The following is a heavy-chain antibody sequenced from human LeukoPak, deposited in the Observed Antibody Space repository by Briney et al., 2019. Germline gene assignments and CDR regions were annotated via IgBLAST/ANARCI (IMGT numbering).Heavy chain of an antibody. CDR1: GFTFDDYG. CDR3: ARDPQWLVSPYFDY. J-gene: IGHJ4*02. V-gene: IGHV3-20*04. D-gene: IGHD6-19*01. Sequence: PGGSLRLSCSASGFTFDDYGMSWVRQAPGKGLEWVSGINWNGGSTGYADSVKGRFTISRDNAKNSLYLQMNSLRAEDTALYYCARDPQWLVSPYFDYWGQGTLVTVSS. CDR2: INWNGGST.